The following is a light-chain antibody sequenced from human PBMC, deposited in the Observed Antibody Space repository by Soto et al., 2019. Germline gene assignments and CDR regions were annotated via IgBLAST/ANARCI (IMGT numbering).Light chain of an antibody. CDR1: QSVSSN. V-gene: IGKV3D-15*01. CDR2: GAS. Sequence: IVMTQSPATLSVSPGERATLSCRASQSVSSNLAWYQQKPGQAPRLLIYGASNRATGIPDRFSGSGSGTDFTLTISRLESEDFAVYYCQHRYNWPPLTFGGGTKVDIK. CDR3: QHRYNWPPLT. J-gene: IGKJ4*01.